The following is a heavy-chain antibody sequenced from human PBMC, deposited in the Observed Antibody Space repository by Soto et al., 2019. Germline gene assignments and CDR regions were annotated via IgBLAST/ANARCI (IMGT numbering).Heavy chain of an antibody. J-gene: IGHJ4*02. D-gene: IGHD6-13*01. CDR2: IYYSGST. CDR1: GGSISSSLYY. CDR3: AGRAAAAAYFDH. V-gene: IGHV4-39*01. Sequence: QLQLQESGPLLVKPSETLSLTCTVSGGSISSSLYYWAWIRQPPGKGLGWIATIYYSGSTYYSPSLKSRVTISIDTSKNQFSLKLNSVTAADTAMYYCAGRAAAAAYFDHWGQGTLVTVSS.